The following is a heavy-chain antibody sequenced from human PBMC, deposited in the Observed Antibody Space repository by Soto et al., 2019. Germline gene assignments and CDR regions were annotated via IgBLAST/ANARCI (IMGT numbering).Heavy chain of an antibody. V-gene: IGHV3-66*01. CDR2: ISNRGDT. CDR1: GFIVSDTY. Sequence: EVQLVESGGGLVQPGGSLRLSCTASGFIVSDTYVNWVRQAPGKGLEWVSVISNRGDTHYADSVRVRFSLSRDISDNTLHLQMNNLRVEDTAVYYGAREPRYCRGGSCSITGDAYDIWGQGTMVTVSS. D-gene: IGHD2-15*01. J-gene: IGHJ3*02. CDR3: AREPRYCRGGSCSITGDAYDI.